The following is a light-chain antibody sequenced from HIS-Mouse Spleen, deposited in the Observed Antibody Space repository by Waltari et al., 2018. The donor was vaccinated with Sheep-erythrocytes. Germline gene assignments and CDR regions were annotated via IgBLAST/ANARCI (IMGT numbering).Light chain of an antibody. CDR2: DAS. CDR1: KSVRSY. V-gene: IGKV3-11*01. CDR3: QQRSNWYT. Sequence: EIVLTQSPAPLSLSPGERPPLSCRPSKSVRSYLTWYHQKLGQAPRLLIYDASNRATGITARFSGSGSGTDFTLTISSLESEDFAVYYCQQRSNWYTFGQGTKLEIK. J-gene: IGKJ2*01.